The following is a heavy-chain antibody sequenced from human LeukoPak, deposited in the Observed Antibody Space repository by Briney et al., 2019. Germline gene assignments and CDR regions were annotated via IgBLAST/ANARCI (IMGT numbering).Heavy chain of an antibody. CDR2: IYTIGST. CDR3: ARRGTIFGPESL. D-gene: IGHD3-3*01. J-gene: IGHJ2*01. V-gene: IGHV4-4*09. CDR1: GGSISSYY. Sequence: SETLSLTCTVSGGSISSYYWSWIRQPPRKGLEWIGYIYTIGSTDYNPSLKSRVTISVDTSKNQLSLNLSSVTAADTAVYYCARRGTIFGPESLWGRGTLVTDSS.